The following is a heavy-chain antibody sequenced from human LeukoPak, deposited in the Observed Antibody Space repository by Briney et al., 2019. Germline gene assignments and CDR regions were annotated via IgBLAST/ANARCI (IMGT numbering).Heavy chain of an antibody. J-gene: IGHJ3*02. V-gene: IGHV1-69*13. D-gene: IGHD5-12*01. CDR1: GGTFSSYA. CDR2: IIPIFGTA. CDR3: AKGVSGYRVWLREDAFDI. Sequence: GASVKVSCKASGGTFSSYAISWVRQAPGQGLEWMGGIIPIFGTANYAQKFQGRVTITADESRSTAYMELSRLRAEDTAVYYCAKGVSGYRVWLREDAFDIWGQGTMVTVSS.